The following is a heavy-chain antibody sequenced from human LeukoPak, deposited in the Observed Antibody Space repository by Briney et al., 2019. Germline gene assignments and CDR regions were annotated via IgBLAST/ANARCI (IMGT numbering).Heavy chain of an antibody. Sequence: GGSLRLSCAASGLTFNNYWMHWVRQAPGKGLVWVSRINTDGSSTNYADSVKGRFTISRDNAKNTVYLQMNSLRADDTAVYYCASRSARVRGVIIGFAFDIWGQGTMVTVSS. J-gene: IGHJ3*02. D-gene: IGHD3-10*01. CDR3: ASRSARVRGVIIGFAFDI. V-gene: IGHV3-74*01. CDR2: INTDGSST. CDR1: GLTFNNYW.